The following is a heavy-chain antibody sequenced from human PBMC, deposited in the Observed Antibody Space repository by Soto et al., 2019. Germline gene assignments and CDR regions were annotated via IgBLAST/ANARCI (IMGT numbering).Heavy chain of an antibody. CDR2: INHSGST. Sequence: SETLSLTCAVYGGSFSGYYWSWIRQPPGKGLEWIGEINHSGSTNCNPSLKSRVTISVDTSKNQFSLKLSSVTAADTAVYYCARDRMTTVTTDRVDGMDVWGQGTTVT. CDR1: GGSFSGYY. D-gene: IGHD4-17*01. V-gene: IGHV4-34*01. CDR3: ARDRMTTVTTDRVDGMDV. J-gene: IGHJ6*02.